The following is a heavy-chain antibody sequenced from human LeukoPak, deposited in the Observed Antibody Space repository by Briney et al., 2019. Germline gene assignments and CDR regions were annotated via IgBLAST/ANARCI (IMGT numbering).Heavy chain of an antibody. Sequence: GGSLRLSCAASGFTFSSYGMSWVRQAPGKGLEWVSAISGSGGSTYYADSVKGRFTISRDNSKNTLYLQMNSLRAEDTAVYYCAKVLGEYSIRSKPLDTWGQGTLVTVSS. CDR3: AKVLGEYSIRSKPLDT. J-gene: IGHJ5*02. CDR2: ISGSGGST. D-gene: IGHD6-13*01. CDR1: GFTFSSYG. V-gene: IGHV3-23*01.